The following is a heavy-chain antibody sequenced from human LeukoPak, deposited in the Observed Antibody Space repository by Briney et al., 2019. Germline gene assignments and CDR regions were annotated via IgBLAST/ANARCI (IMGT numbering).Heavy chain of an antibody. CDR2: IYPGDSDT. CDR1: GYSFTSSW. Sequence: GESLKISCKGSGYSFTSSWIGWVRQMPGKGLEWMRIIYPGDSDTRYRPSFQGQVTISADKSISTAYLQWSSLNTSDTAMYYCARYTDHYYFDYWGQGTLVTVSS. V-gene: IGHV5-51*01. CDR3: ARYTDHYYFDY. D-gene: IGHD1-1*01. J-gene: IGHJ4*02.